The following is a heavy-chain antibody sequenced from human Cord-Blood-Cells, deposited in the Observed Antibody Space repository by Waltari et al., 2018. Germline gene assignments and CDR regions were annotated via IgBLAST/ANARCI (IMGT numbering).Heavy chain of an antibody. CDR2: IWYDGSNK. V-gene: IGHV3-33*01. Sequence: QVQLVESGGGVVQPGRSLRLSCAASGLTFSSYGMHWVRPAPGKGLEWVAVIWYDGSNKYYADSVKGRFTISRDNSKNTLYLQMNSLRAEDTAVYYCASLRYGSGSYYYYGMDVWGQGTTVTVSS. CDR1: GLTFSSYG. D-gene: IGHD3-10*01. CDR3: ASLRYGSGSYYYYGMDV. J-gene: IGHJ6*02.